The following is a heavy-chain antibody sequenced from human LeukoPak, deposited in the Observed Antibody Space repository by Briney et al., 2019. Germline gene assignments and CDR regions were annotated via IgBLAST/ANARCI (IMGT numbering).Heavy chain of an antibody. J-gene: IGHJ4*02. CDR2: IRLDGGHK. CDR1: GFTFSNHG. Sequence: GGSLRLSCAASGFTFSNHGMHWVRQAPGKGLEWVIFIRLDGGHKYYADSVKGRFTISRDNSKNTLYLQMNSLSAEDTAVYYCTKVGNGYTADYWGQGTLVTVSS. D-gene: IGHD5-18*01. V-gene: IGHV3-30*02. CDR3: TKVGNGYTADY.